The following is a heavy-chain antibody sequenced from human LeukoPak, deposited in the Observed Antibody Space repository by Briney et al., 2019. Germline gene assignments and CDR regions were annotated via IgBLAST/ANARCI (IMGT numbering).Heavy chain of an antibody. CDR1: GGSFSGYS. CDR2: INHSGTT. J-gene: IGHJ4*02. V-gene: IGHV4-34*01. CDR3: ARCGSFRRMWLVQYYFDY. Sequence: SETLSLTCAVYGGSFSGYSWTWIRQPPGKGLEWIGEINHSGTTDYNPSLQSRVTISLDTSKNQFSLKLSSVTAADTAVYYCARCGSFRRMWLVQYYFDYWGQGTLVTVSS. D-gene: IGHD6-19*01.